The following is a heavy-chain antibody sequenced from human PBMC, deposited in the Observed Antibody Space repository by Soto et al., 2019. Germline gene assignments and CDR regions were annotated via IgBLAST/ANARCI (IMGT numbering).Heavy chain of an antibody. D-gene: IGHD3-22*01. Sequence: ASVKVSCKASGYTFTGYYMHWVRQAPGQGLEWMGWINPNSGGTNYAQKFQGWVTMTRDTSISTAYMELSRLRSDDTAVYYCARRGDYYDSSGYYPFLGAFDMWGQGTLVTVSS. CDR2: INPNSGGT. V-gene: IGHV1-2*04. CDR3: ARRGDYYDSSGYYPFLGAFDM. CDR1: GYTFTGYY. J-gene: IGHJ3*02.